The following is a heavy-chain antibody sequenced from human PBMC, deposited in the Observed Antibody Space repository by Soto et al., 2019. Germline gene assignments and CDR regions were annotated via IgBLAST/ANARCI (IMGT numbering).Heavy chain of an antibody. CDR3: ARDGVATQDY. J-gene: IGHJ4*02. CDR1: GYGFSSYG. Sequence: ASVKVSCKASGYGFSSYGFSWVRQAPGQGLEWMGWISGYNGKADYLQKFQGRVSMTIDTSTTTAYMELRSLTSDDTAVYYCARDGVATQDYLGQGTLVTVSS. CDR2: ISGYNGKA. D-gene: IGHD5-12*01. V-gene: IGHV1-18*04.